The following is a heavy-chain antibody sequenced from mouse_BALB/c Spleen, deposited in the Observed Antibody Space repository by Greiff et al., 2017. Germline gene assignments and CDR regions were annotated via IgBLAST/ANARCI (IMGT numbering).Heavy chain of an antibody. D-gene: IGHD2-1*01. CDR1: GYTFTSYW. V-gene: IGHV1S81*02. CDR3: RGNYLYYFDY. J-gene: IGHJ2*01. Sequence: QVQLQQPGAELVKPGASVKLSCKASGYTFTSYWMHWVKQRPGQGLEWIGEINPSNGRTNYNEKFKSKATLTVDKSSSTAYMQLSSLTSEDSAVYYCRGNYLYYFDYWGQGTTLTVSS. CDR2: INPSNGRT.